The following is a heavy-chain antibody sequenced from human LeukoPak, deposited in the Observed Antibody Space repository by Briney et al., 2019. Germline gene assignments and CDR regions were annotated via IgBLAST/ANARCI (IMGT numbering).Heavy chain of an antibody. CDR3: ARAPYYYDSSGYYYSTVHYFDY. CDR2: IYYSGST. CDR1: GGSISSYY. J-gene: IGHJ4*02. Sequence: NPSETLSLTCTVSGGSISSYYWSWIRQPPGKGLEWIGYIYYSGSTNYNPSLKSRVTISVDTSKYQFSLKLSSVTAADTAVYYCARAPYYYDSSGYYYSTVHYFDYWGQGTLVTVSS. D-gene: IGHD3-22*01. V-gene: IGHV4-59*01.